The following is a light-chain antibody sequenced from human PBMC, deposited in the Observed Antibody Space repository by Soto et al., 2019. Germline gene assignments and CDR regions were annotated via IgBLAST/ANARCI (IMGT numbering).Light chain of an antibody. J-gene: IGLJ2*01. CDR1: SSNIASNT. V-gene: IGLV1-44*01. Sequence: QSVLTQPPSASGTPGQRVTISCSGSSSNIASNTVNWYQQLPGTDPKLLTYSNNQRPSGVPDRFSCSKSGTSASLAISGLQSEDEADYYCAAWDDSLNGPVFGGGTKLTVL. CDR2: SNN. CDR3: AAWDDSLNGPV.